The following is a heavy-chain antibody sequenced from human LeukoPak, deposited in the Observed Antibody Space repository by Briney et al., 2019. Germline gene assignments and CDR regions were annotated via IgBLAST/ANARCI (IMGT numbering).Heavy chain of an antibody. V-gene: IGHV4-30-2*01. J-gene: IGHJ4*02. Sequence: PSETLSLTCTVSGGSISSGGYYWSWIRQPPGKGLEWIGYIYHSGSTYCNPSLKSRVTISVDRSKNQFSLKLSSVTAADTAVYYCASENIRGKYYFDYWGQGTLVTVSS. CDR2: IYHSGST. CDR3: ASENIRGKYYFDY. CDR1: GGSISSGGYY. D-gene: IGHD3-16*01.